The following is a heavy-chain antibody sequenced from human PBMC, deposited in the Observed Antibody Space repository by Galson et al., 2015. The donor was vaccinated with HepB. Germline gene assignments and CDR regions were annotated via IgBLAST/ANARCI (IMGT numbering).Heavy chain of an antibody. D-gene: IGHD6-19*01. Sequence: TLSLTCTVSGGSISVGGSYWSWIRQYPGRGLEWIGYIYYSGSTYYNPSLKSRVTISLDTSKMQFSLKLSSVTAADTAVYYCAREKQSIAVAGWFDPWGQGTLVTVSS. CDR1: GGSISVGGSY. J-gene: IGHJ5*02. CDR3: AREKQSIAVAGWFDP. V-gene: IGHV4-31*03. CDR2: IYYSGST.